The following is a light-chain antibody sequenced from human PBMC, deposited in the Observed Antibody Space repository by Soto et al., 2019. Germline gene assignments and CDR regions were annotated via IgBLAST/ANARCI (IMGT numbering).Light chain of an antibody. Sequence: QAVVTQPPSVSGAPGQRVTISCTGSSSNIGAGYDVHWYQQLPGTAPKLHIYGNSNRPSGVPDRFSGSKSGTSASLAITGLQAEDEADYYCQSYDSSLSALFGGGTKLTVL. CDR2: GNS. CDR1: SSNIGAGYD. CDR3: QSYDSSLSAL. J-gene: IGLJ3*02. V-gene: IGLV1-40*01.